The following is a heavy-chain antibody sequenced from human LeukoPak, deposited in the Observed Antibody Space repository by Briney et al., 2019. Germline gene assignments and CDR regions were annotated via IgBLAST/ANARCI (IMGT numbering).Heavy chain of an antibody. CDR1: GFTFSSYG. Sequence: PGGSLRLSCAASGFTFSSYGMSWVRQAPGKGLEWVSAISGSGGSTYYADSVKGRFTISRDNSKNTLYLQMNSLRAEDTAVYYCARDGGDGYNPPHYYYYMDVWGKGTTVTISS. V-gene: IGHV3-23*01. CDR3: ARDGGDGYNPPHYYYYMDV. CDR2: ISGSGGST. D-gene: IGHD5-24*01. J-gene: IGHJ6*03.